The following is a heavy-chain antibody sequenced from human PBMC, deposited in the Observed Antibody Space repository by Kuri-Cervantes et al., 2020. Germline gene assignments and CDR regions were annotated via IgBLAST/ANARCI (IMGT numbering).Heavy chain of an antibody. D-gene: IGHD4-17*01. V-gene: IGHV3-66*04. CDR2: IYSGGST. J-gene: IGHJ6*02. Sequence: GGSLRLSCTASGFTFGDYAMSWFRQAPGKGLEWVSVIYSGGSTYYADSVKGRFTISRDNSKNTLYLQMNSLRAEDTAVYYCATHEYGDYPYYYYGMDVWGRGTTVTVSS. CDR1: GFTFGDYA. CDR3: ATHEYGDYPYYYYGMDV.